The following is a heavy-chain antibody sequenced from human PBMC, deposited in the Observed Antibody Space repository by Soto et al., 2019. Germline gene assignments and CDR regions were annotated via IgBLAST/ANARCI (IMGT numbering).Heavy chain of an antibody. CDR3: ARDLRGGDYGGDDAFDI. CDR1: GGSISSSNW. J-gene: IGHJ3*02. CDR2: IYHSGST. Sequence: KPSETLSLTCAVSGGSISSSNWWSWVRQPPGKGLEWIGEIYHSGSTNYNPSLKSRVTISVDKSKNQFSLKLSSVTAADTAVYYCARDLRGGDYGGDDAFDIWGQGTMVTVSS. V-gene: IGHV4-4*02. D-gene: IGHD4-17*01.